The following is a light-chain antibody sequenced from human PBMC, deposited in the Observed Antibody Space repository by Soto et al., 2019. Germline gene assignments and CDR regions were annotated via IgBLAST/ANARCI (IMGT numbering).Light chain of an antibody. J-gene: IGLJ3*02. CDR1: SSDVGAYSY. CDR3: SAYRSSGSLV. Sequence: QSVLNQPASVSGSPGQSITISCTGTSSDVGAYSYVSWYQHHPGKAPKLMIYDVSNRPSGVSNRFSASKSGNTASLTISGLQAEDEADYYCSAYRSSGSLVFGGGTKLTVL. V-gene: IGLV2-14*03. CDR2: DVS.